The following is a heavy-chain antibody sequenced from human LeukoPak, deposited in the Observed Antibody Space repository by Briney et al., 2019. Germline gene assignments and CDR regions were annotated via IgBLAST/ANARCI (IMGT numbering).Heavy chain of an antibody. D-gene: IGHD1-1*01. CDR2: IYSGGTT. CDR3: ASSPRPRSFDY. J-gene: IGHJ4*02. Sequence: PGGSLRLSCAASGFTVSSDSMSWVRQAPGKGLEWVSVIYSGGTTYYADSVKGRFTISRDNSKNTLYLQMNSLRAEDTAVYYCASSPRPRSFDYWGQGTLVTVSS. V-gene: IGHV3-66*01. CDR1: GFTVSSDS.